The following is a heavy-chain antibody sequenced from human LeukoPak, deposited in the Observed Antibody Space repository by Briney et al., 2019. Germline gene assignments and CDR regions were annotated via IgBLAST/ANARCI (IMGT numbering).Heavy chain of an antibody. D-gene: IGHD3-10*01. CDR3: AREKFADGYFQH. CDR2: INSNSNYI. J-gene: IGHJ1*01. CDR1: GFTVSDS. V-gene: IGHV3-21*01. Sequence: GGSLRLSCAASGFTVSDSMNWVRQAPGKGLEWVSSINSNSNYIYYADSVKGRLTISRDNAKDSLYLQMNSLRAEDTAVYYCAREKFADGYFQHWGQGTLVTVSS.